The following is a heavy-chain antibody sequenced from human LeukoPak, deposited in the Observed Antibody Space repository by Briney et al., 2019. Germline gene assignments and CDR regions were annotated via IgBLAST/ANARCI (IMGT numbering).Heavy chain of an antibody. Sequence: SETLSLTCAVYGGSFSGYFWSWIRQSPGKGLEWIGEMIYGGSTNYNPSLKSRVTMSVDTSKNQFSLTLSSVTAADTAVYYCARGGVGDRLSYWGQGTLVTVSS. CDR3: ARGGVGDRLSY. CDR1: GGSFSGYF. D-gene: IGHD4-17*01. V-gene: IGHV4-34*01. J-gene: IGHJ4*02. CDR2: MIYGGST.